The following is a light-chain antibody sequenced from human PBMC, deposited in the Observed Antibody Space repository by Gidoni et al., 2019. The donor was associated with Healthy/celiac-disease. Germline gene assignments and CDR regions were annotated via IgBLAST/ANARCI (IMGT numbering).Light chain of an antibody. J-gene: IGKJ2*01. V-gene: IGKV1-5*03. CDR3: QQYNSYSPGYT. CDR1: QTISSW. CDR2: KAS. Sequence: DIQMTQAPYTLSAPVGDRVTITCRASQTISSWLAWYQQKPGKAPQLLFYKASSLGSGVPARFSGRGSGTEFTLTISSLQPDYLSTYYCQQYNSYSPGYTFGQGTKLEIK.